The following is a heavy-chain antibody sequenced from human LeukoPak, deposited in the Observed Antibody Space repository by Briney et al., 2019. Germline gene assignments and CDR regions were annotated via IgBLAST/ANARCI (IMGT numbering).Heavy chain of an antibody. J-gene: IGHJ6*03. CDR2: MNPNSGNT. Sequence: ASVKVSCKASGYTFTSYDINWVRQATGQGLEWMGWMNPNSGNTGYAQKFQGRVTITRNTSISTAYMELSSLRSEDTAVYYCARSRGSGSYYLGHYYYYMDVWGKGTTVTVSS. V-gene: IGHV1-8*03. CDR3: ARSRGSGSYYLGHYYYYMDV. D-gene: IGHD3-10*01. CDR1: GYTFTSYD.